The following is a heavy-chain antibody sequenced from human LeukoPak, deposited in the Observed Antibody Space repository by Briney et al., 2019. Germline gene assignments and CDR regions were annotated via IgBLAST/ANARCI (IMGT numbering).Heavy chain of an antibody. CDR3: ARHLAYCGVDWSNRFYY. D-gene: IGHD2-21*02. V-gene: IGHV5-51*01. CDR2: IYPGDSDT. Sequence: GESLKISCKSSGYSFTTYWIGWVRQMPGKGLEWMGIIYPGDSDTTYSPSFERQVTISADKSISTAYLQWSSLKASDTAMYYCARHLAYCGVDWSNRFYYWGQGALVTVSS. CDR1: GYSFTTYW. J-gene: IGHJ4*02.